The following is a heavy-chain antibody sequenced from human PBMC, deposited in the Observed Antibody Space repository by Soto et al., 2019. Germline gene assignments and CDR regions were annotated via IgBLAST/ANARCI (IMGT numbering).Heavy chain of an antibody. V-gene: IGHV4-59*01. Sequence: QVQLQESGPGLVKPSETLSLTCTVSGGSISSYYWSWIRQPPGKGLEWIGYIYYSGSTNYNPSLKSRVTISVDTSKNQFSLKLSSVTAADTAVYYCARGWGYDSSGYSLDWYFDLWGRGTLVTVSS. CDR3: ARGWGYDSSGYSLDWYFDL. CDR2: IYYSGST. CDR1: GGSISSYY. J-gene: IGHJ2*01. D-gene: IGHD3-22*01.